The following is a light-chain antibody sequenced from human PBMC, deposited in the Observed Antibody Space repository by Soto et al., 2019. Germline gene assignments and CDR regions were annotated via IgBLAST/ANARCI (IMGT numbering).Light chain of an antibody. J-gene: IGLJ1*01. V-gene: IGLV2-14*01. CDR2: DVS. Sequence: QSALTQPASVSGSPGQSIAISYTGTSSDVGGYSYVSWYQQQPGKAPKLVISDVSNRPSGVSDRFSGSKSGNTASLTISGLQTEDEADYYCASYTTSSTYVFGTGTKVTVL. CDR3: ASYTTSSTYV. CDR1: SSDVGGYSY.